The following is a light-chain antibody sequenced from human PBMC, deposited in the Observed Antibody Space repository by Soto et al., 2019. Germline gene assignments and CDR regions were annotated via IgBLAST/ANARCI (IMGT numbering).Light chain of an antibody. J-gene: IGLJ1*01. CDR1: SSDIGPYNH. V-gene: IGLV2-14*01. CDR2: GVT. CDR3: ISYTSTDTLYV. Sequence: QSVLTQPASVSGSPGQSITISCTGSSSDIGPYNHVSWYQQLPGKAPKLIVFGVTDRPSGVSDRFSGSKSGNTASLTISGLRADDEADYYCISYTSTDTLYVLGTGTKVTVL.